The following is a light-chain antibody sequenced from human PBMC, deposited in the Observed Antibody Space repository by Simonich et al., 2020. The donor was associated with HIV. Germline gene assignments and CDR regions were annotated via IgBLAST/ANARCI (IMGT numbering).Light chain of an antibody. V-gene: IGLV2-14*01. CDR1: SSDVGGYNY. Sequence: QSALTQPASVSGSPGQSITISCTGTSSDVGGYNYVSWYQQHPGKAPKLMIYDGRKPPSGVSNRFSGSKSGNTASLTISGLQAEDEADYYCQSYDNSLRDVVFGGGTKLTVL. J-gene: IGLJ2*01. CDR3: QSYDNSLRDVV. CDR2: DGR.